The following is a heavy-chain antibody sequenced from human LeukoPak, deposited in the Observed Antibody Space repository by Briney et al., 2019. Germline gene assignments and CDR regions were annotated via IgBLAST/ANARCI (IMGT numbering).Heavy chain of an antibody. D-gene: IGHD2-2*01. V-gene: IGHV1-2*02. CDR3: ARHPREYQLLYAFDI. J-gene: IGHJ3*02. CDR2: INPNSGGT. Sequence: ASVRVSCAASGYTFTGYYMHWVRQAPGQGLEWMGWINPNSGGTNYAQKLQGRVTMTRDTSISTAYMELSRLRSDDTAVYYCARHPREYQLLYAFDIWGQGTMVTVSS. CDR1: GYTFTGYY.